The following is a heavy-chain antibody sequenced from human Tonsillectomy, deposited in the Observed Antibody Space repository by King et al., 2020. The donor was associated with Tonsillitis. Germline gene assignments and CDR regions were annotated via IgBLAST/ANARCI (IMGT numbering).Heavy chain of an antibody. CDR2: IRSKAENYAT. D-gene: IGHD6-19*01. CDR1: GFRFSDST. Sequence: EVQLVESGGGLVQPGGSLRLSCAASGFRFSDSTMHWVRQASGKGLEWIIRIRSKAENYATAYAASAIGRFSISRDDSHQTAFLQMDSLKTEDTAVYYCATSYTSGWTEFFDFWGQGILVTVSS. CDR3: ATSYTSGWTEFFDF. J-gene: IGHJ4*02. V-gene: IGHV3-73*02.